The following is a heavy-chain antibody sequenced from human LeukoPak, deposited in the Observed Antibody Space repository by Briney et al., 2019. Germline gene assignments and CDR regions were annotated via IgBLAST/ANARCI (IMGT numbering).Heavy chain of an antibody. J-gene: IGHJ4*02. D-gene: IGHD5-12*01. CDR1: GDSISTYY. V-gene: IGHV4-59*08. CDR2: IHYSGST. CDR3: ARRAINSVTFDY. Sequence: SETLSLTCTVSGDSISTYYWSWIRQPPGKGLEWIGYIHYSGSTNYNPSLRSRVTISVDTPKNQFSLKLSSATAADTAVYFCARRAINSVTFDYWGQGTLVTVSS.